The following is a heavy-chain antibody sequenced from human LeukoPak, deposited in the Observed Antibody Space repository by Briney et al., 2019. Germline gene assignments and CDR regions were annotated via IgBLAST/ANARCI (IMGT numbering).Heavy chain of an antibody. V-gene: IGHV4-4*02. D-gene: IGHD2-21*02. CDR3: ARESGDYVAAFDI. CDR1: GGSISSSNW. Sequence: SETLSLTCAVSGGSISSSNWWSWVRQPPGKGLEWIGEIYHSGSTNYNPSLKSRVTISVDTSKNQISLKLNFVTAADTAVYYCARESGDYVAAFDIWGQGTMVTVSS. J-gene: IGHJ3*02. CDR2: IYHSGST.